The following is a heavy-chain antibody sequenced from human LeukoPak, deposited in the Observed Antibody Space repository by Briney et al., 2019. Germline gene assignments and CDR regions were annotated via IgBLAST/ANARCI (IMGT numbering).Heavy chain of an antibody. Sequence: GGSLRLSCAASGFTFSSYSMNWVRQAPGKGLEWVSYISSSSSTIYYADSVEGRFTISRDNAKNSLYLQMNSLRAEDTAVYYCARDRYYGSGSYHYWGQGTLVTVSS. V-gene: IGHV3-48*04. D-gene: IGHD3-10*01. CDR2: ISSSSSTI. CDR1: GFTFSSYS. J-gene: IGHJ4*02. CDR3: ARDRYYGSGSYHY.